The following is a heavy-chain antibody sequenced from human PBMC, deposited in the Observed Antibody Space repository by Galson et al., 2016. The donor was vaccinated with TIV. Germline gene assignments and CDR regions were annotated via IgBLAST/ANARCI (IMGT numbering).Heavy chain of an antibody. Sequence: CTVSGGSISSRDYYWSWIRQPPGKGLEWIGCMYYSRNTYYNPSLKSRVTISVDTSKSQFALKLSSVTAADTAVYYCARVYYDIAMGHGFDPWGQGTLVTVSS. D-gene: IGHD3-9*01. V-gene: IGHV4-30-4*01. CDR2: MYYSRNT. J-gene: IGHJ5*02. CDR3: ARVYYDIAMGHGFDP. CDR1: GGSISSRDYY.